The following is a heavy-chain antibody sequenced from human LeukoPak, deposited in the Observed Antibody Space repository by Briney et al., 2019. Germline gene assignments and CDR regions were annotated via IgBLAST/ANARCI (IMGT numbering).Heavy chain of an antibody. J-gene: IGHJ2*01. CDR1: GFTFSSYA. CDR3: ARDLAYWYFDL. V-gene: IGHV3-30-3*01. CDR2: ISYDGSNK. Sequence: GVSLRLSCAASGFTFSSYAMHWVRQAPGKGLEWVAVISYDGSNKYYADSVKGRFTISRDNSKNTLYLQMNSLRAEDTAVYYCARDLAYWYFDLWGRGTLVTVSS.